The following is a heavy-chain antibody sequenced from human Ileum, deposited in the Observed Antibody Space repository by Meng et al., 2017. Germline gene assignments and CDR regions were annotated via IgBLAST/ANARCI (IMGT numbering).Heavy chain of an antibody. V-gene: IGHV3-74*01. CDR3: ASFQYTMEDY. D-gene: IGHD3-3*01. CDR1: GLSLSSYW. CDR2: ISPDGSAT. Sequence: VQLGESVGGLVQPVGSERLYSAASGLSLSSYWIHWVRQPPGKGLVWLSLISPDGSATNYADSVKGRFTISRDNAKNTVYLQMDSLGVEDTALYYCASFQYTMEDYWGLGTLVTVSS. J-gene: IGHJ4*02.